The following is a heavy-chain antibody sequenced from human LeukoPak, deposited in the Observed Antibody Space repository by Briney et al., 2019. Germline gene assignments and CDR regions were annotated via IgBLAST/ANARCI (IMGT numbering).Heavy chain of an antibody. J-gene: IGHJ4*02. Sequence: SETLSLTCTVSGGSISSYYWSWIRQPPGKGLEWIGYIYYSGSTNYNPSLKSRVTISVDTSKNQFSLKLSSVTAADTAVYYCARVWIGGGSCYFDYWGQGTLVTVSS. CDR3: ARVWIGGGSCYFDY. CDR1: GGSISSYY. D-gene: IGHD2-15*01. CDR2: IYYSGST. V-gene: IGHV4-59*01.